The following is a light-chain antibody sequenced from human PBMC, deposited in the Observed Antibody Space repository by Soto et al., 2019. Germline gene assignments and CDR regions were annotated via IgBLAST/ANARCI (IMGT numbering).Light chain of an antibody. CDR2: ATS. CDR3: QQSYSAPWT. J-gene: IGKJ1*01. CDR1: QSVSNN. Sequence: DIQMTQSPSSLSASVGDRVTITCRASQSVSNNLNWYQQKSGKAPNFLIYATSNLQSGVPSRFSGSGSGTDFTLTISSLQPEDFATYYCQQSYSAPWTFVQGTRVEIK. V-gene: IGKV1-39*01.